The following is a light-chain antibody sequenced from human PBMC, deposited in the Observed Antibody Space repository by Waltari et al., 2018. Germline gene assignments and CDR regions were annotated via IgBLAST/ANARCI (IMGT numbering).Light chain of an antibody. CDR2: EVS. Sequence: QSALTQPASVSGSPGQSITISCPGTSSDGGGYYYVSWYQHHPGKAPKLIIYEVSIRPSGVSNRFSGSKSGNTASLTISGLQAEDEADYYCSSYTSSSSVVFGGGTKLTVL. CDR1: SSDGGGYYY. V-gene: IGLV2-14*01. J-gene: IGLJ2*01. CDR3: SSYTSSSSVV.